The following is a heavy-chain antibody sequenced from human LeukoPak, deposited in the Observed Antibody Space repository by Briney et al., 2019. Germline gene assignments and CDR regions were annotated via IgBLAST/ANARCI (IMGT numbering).Heavy chain of an antibody. Sequence: SGGSLRLSGAASGFTFNNYGIHWVRQAPGKGLEWVAVISYDGSDKYYADSVRGRFTISRDNSKNTLYLQMNSMRAEDTAVYYCTVFHIWGQGTMVTVSS. CDR1: GFTFNNYG. V-gene: IGHV3-30*03. CDR2: ISYDGSDK. J-gene: IGHJ3*02. CDR3: TVFHI.